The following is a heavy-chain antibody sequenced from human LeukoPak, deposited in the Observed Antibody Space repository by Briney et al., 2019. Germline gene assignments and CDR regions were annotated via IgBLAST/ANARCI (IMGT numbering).Heavy chain of an antibody. J-gene: IGHJ4*02. CDR1: GFTFSSYW. Sequence: GGSLRLSCAASGFTFSSYWMHWARQAPGKGLVWVSRINGDGSSTSYADSVKGRFTISRDNAKNTLYLQMNSLRAEDTAVYYCARGTTVTPPDYWGQGTLVTVSS. CDR3: ARGTTVTPPDY. CDR2: INGDGSST. D-gene: IGHD4-17*01. V-gene: IGHV3-74*01.